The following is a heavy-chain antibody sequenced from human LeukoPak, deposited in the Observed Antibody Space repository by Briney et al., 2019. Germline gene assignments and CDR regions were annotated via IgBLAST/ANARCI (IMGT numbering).Heavy chain of an antibody. CDR1: GFTFSSVW. J-gene: IGHJ4*02. V-gene: IGHV3-15*01. Sequence: GGSLRLSCEGSGFTFSSVWMTWVRQTPGKGQEWVGHIKSRTDGGTTDYAAPVKGRFTVSRDDSKSTVYLQMNSLKTEDSAVCYCATEFYSNGYNFWGQGTLVTVSS. CDR2: IKSRTDGGTT. CDR3: ATEFYSNGYNF. D-gene: IGHD5-24*01.